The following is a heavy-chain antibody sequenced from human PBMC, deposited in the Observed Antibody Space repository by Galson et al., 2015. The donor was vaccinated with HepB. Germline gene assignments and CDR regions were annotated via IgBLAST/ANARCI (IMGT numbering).Heavy chain of an antibody. CDR1: GFTVSSNY. CDR3: AREGDYYDSSGYYHY. J-gene: IGHJ4*02. V-gene: IGHV3-66*01. Sequence: SLRLSCAASGFTVSSNYMSWVRQAPGQGLEWVSVIYSGGSTYYADSVKGRFTISRDNSKNTLYLQMNSLRAEDTAVYYCAREGDYYDSSGYYHYWGQGTLVTVSS. CDR2: IYSGGST. D-gene: IGHD3-22*01.